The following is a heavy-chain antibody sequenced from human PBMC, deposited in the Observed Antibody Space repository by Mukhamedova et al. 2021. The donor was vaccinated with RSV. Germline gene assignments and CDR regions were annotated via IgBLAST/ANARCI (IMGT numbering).Heavy chain of an antibody. CDR3: TKDWGNSGWYNYFDD. D-gene: IGHD6-19*01. Sequence: VRQGPGKGLEWVAMISHDGRAEYYLDSVKGRFTISRDTSRSTLYLQMDSLRVEDTAVYYCTKDWGNSGWYNYFDDWGQGNLVPGS. V-gene: IGHV3-30*18. J-gene: IGHJ5*02. CDR2: ISHDGRAE.